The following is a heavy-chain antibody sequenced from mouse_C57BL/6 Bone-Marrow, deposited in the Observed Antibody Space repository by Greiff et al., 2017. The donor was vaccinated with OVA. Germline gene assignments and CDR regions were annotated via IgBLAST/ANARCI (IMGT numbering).Heavy chain of an antibody. CDR3: TAITTVVEGY. J-gene: IGHJ4*01. Sequence: VQLQQSGAELVRPGASVKLSCTASGFNIKDDYMHWVKQRPEQGLEWIGWIDPANGDTEYASKFQGKATITADTSSNTAYLQLSSLTSEDTAVYYCTAITTVVEGYWGQGTSVTVSS. CDR1: GFNIKDDY. V-gene: IGHV14-4*01. CDR2: IDPANGDT. D-gene: IGHD1-1*01.